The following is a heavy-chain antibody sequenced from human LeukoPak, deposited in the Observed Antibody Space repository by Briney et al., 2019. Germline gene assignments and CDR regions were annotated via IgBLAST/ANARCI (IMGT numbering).Heavy chain of an antibody. D-gene: IGHD2-15*01. CDR2: IRGGGGST. Sequence: GVSVRLSCAASGFTYCCYDMLWLPHARGKGRVGGSAIRGGGGSTYYADSVKGRFTISRDNSKNTLYLQMNSLRAEDTAVYYCAKAEDIVVVVAATPPIYFDYWGQGTLVTVSS. V-gene: IGHV3-23*01. CDR1: GFTYCCYD. CDR3: AKAEDIVVVVAATPPIYFDY. J-gene: IGHJ4*02.